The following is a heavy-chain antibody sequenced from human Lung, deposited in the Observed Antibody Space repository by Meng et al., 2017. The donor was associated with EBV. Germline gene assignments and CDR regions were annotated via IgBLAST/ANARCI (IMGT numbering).Heavy chain of an antibody. CDR1: GYTFTDYY. J-gene: IGHJ4*02. D-gene: IGHD6-19*01. Sequence: GQLVQSGAEVTKRGASVKVACNASGYTFTDYYMHWVRQAPGQGLEWMGRINPNSGGTHYAQKFQGRVTMTRDTSITTAYMELSRLRSDDTAVYYCARSMGSGGWYVDYWGQGTLVTVSS. CDR2: INPNSGGT. V-gene: IGHV1-2*06. CDR3: ARSMGSGGWYVDY.